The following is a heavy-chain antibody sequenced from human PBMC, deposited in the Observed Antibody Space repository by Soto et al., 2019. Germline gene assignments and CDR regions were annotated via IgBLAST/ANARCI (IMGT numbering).Heavy chain of an antibody. J-gene: IGHJ4*02. CDR1: GYTFTSYT. V-gene: IGHV1-3*01. D-gene: IGHD3-10*01. CDR2: INAGNGRE. Sequence: QVQLEQSGAEVKKPGASVKVSCKTSGYTFTSYTLHWVRQAPGQGLEWMGWINAGNGREKYSQRFQDRSTLATDKSAATAYMKLRPPRSEDRAMYYCARGGGWVGEASFDSWGQGTLVTVSS. CDR3: ARGGGWVGEASFDS.